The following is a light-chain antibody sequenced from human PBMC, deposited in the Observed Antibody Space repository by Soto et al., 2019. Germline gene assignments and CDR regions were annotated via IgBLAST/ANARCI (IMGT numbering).Light chain of an antibody. V-gene: IGKV3-15*01. CDR2: GAS. Sequence: EIVMTQSPATLSVSPGERATLSCRASQSVSSNLAWYQQKPGQAPRLLIYGASTRATGIPARVSGSGSGTEFTLTSSRLQSEDFAVYDCQPYNNLPPWTFGQGTKVEIK. CDR3: QPYNNLPPWT. J-gene: IGKJ1*01. CDR1: QSVSSN.